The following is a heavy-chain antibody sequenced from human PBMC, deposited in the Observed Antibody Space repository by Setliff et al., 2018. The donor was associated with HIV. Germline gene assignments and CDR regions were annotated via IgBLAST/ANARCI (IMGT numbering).Heavy chain of an antibody. CDR3: AREWELHQGGAFDI. D-gene: IGHD1-26*01. CDR2: IYNSAST. CDR1: GGSISSYY. Sequence: SETLSLTCSVSGGSISSYYWSWIRQPPGKGLEWIGYIYNSASTSYNPSLKSRVTISIDTSKNQFSLKLSSVTAADTAVYYCAREWELHQGGAFDIWGQGTMVTVSS. V-gene: IGHV4-59*12. J-gene: IGHJ3*02.